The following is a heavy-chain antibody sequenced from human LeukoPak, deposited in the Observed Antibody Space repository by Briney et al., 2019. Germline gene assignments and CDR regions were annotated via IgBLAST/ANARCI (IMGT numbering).Heavy chain of an antibody. CDR2: INPSGGST. D-gene: IGHD6-13*01. CDR1: GYTFTSYY. CDR3: ARDRPPQLVRPFDY. J-gene: IGHJ4*02. V-gene: IGHV1-46*01. Sequence: ASVKVSCKASGYTFTSYYMHWVRQAPGQGLEWMGIINPSGGSTTYAQKFQGRVTMTRDTPTSTVYMELSSLRSEDAAVYYCARDRPPQLVRPFDYWGQGTLVTVSS.